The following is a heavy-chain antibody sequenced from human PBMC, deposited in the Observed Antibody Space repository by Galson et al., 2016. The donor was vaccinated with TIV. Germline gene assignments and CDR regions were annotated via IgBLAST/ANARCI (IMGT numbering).Heavy chain of an antibody. J-gene: IGHJ4*02. CDR3: ARDSYCPHDVCYDPPV. CDR1: GFTVSSNY. Sequence: SLRLSCAASGFTVSSNYMSWVRQAPGKGLEWVSVISAGDITYYTDSVKGRFTISRGNSKNTLYLQMNSLRAEDTAVYYCARDSYCPHDVCYDPPVWGQGTLVTVSS. V-gene: IGHV3-66*01. D-gene: IGHD2-8*01. CDR2: ISAGDIT.